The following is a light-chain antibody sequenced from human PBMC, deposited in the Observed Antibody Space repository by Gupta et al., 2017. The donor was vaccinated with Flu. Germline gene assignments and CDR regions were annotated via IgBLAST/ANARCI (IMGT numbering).Light chain of an antibody. CDR2: DTS. J-gene: IGLJ3*02. CDR1: TGAVTSGYY. CDR3: SLSYSGSWV. V-gene: IGLV7-46*01. Sequence: GTVTPTCGSSTGAVTSGYYPYWLPHKPAHALLTLIYDTSNKPSWTPARFSCSLPAGKAALTLAGAQAEDDDYYYCSLSYSGSWVFGGGTKLTVL.